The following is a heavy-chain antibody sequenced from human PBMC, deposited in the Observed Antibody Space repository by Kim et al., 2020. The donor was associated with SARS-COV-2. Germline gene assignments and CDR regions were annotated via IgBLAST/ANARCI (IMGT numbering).Heavy chain of an antibody. CDR1: GGSFSGYY. Sequence: SETLSLTCAVYGGSFSGYYWSWIRQPPGKGLEWIGEINHSGSTNYNPSLKSRVTISVDTSKNQFSLKLSSVTAADTAVYYCARVRLGRYSYYYYYMDVWGQGTPVTVSS. CDR2: INHSGST. CDR3: ARVRLGRYSYYYYYMDV. D-gene: IGHD6-25*01. V-gene: IGHV4-34*01. J-gene: IGHJ6*03.